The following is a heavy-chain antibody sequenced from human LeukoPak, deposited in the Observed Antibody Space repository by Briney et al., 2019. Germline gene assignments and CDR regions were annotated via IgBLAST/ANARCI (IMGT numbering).Heavy chain of an antibody. V-gene: IGHV5-51*01. CDR1: GYSLSSNW. J-gene: IGHJ6*02. CDR3: ARHLATVTASRQYYYYGMDV. Sequence: GESLEISCQGSGYSLSSNWIGWVRQMPGKGLEWMGFIYPGDSETRYSPSFQGQVTISADKSISTAYVQWTSLKASDTAIYYCARHLATVTASRQYYYYGMDVWGQGTTVTVSS. D-gene: IGHD4-17*01. CDR2: IYPGDSET.